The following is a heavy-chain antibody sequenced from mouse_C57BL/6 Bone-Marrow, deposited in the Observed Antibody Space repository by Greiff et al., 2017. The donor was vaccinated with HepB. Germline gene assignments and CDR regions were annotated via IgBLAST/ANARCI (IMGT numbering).Heavy chain of an antibody. CDR1: GYTFTSYW. D-gene: IGHD1-1*01. V-gene: IGHV1-74*01. CDR2: IHPSDSDT. CDR3: AMELIGNWFAY. J-gene: IGHJ3*01. Sequence: QVQLQQPGAELVKPGASVKVSCKASGYTFTSYWMHWVKQRPGQGLEWIGRIHPSDSDTNYNQQFKGKATLTVDKSSSTAYMQLSSLTSEDSAVYYCAMELIGNWFAYWGQGTLVTVSA.